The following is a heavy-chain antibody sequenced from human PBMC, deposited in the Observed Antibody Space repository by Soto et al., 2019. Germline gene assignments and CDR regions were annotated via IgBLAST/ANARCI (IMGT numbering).Heavy chain of an antibody. CDR1: GFTFSIHA. D-gene: IGHD5-18*01. CDR2: VSGSGATT. J-gene: IGHJ4*02. V-gene: IGHV3-23*01. Sequence: EVQVSESGGGLVEPGGSLRLSCAASGFTFSIHAMTWVRQAPGQGLKWVSGVSGSGATTYYADSVKGRFTISRDNSKNMVYLHMNSLRAEDTALYYCARDRAFGIQLAGLSYFDFWGQGTLVNVSS. CDR3: ARDRAFGIQLAGLSYFDF.